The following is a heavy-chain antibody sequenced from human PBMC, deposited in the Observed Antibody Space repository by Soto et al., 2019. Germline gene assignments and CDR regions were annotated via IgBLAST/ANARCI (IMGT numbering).Heavy chain of an antibody. CDR1: GFTFSDYY. D-gene: IGHD3-10*01. V-gene: IGHV3-11*05. Sequence: QVQLVESGGGLVKPGGSLRLSCAASGFTFSDYYMSWIRQAPGKGLEWVSYISSSSSYTNYADSVKGRFTISRDNAKNSRYLQMNSLRAADTAVYSCAGTYMGRGVIMFGFATQKGFDPWGQGTLVTVSS. CDR3: AGTYMGRGVIMFGFATQKGFDP. J-gene: IGHJ5*02. CDR2: ISSSSSYT.